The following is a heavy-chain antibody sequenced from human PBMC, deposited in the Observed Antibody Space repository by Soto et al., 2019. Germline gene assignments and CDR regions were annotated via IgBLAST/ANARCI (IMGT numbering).Heavy chain of an antibody. D-gene: IGHD3-22*01. J-gene: IGHJ3*02. CDR2: IYTSGST. V-gene: IGHV4-4*07. Sequence: SETLSLTCTVSGGSISSYYWSWIRQPAGKGLEWIGRIYTSGSTNYNPSLKSRVTMSVDTSKNQFSLKLSSVTAAGTAVYYCARVQYYDSSGYHDAFDIWGQGTMVTVS. CDR3: ARVQYYDSSGYHDAFDI. CDR1: GGSISSYY.